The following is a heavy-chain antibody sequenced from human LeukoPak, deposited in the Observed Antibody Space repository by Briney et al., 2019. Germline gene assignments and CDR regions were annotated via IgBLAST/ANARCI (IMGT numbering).Heavy chain of an antibody. CDR3: ARGGTSVVTLSY. Sequence: SETLSLTCSVSGGSISSDNWWSWFRQPPGKGLEWIGEVHHLGSTNYNPSFRSRLTISVDKSKNQFSLNLSSVTAADTAVYYCARGGTSVVTLSYWGQGSLVSVSS. D-gene: IGHD4-23*01. V-gene: IGHV4-4*02. J-gene: IGHJ4*02. CDR2: VHHLGST. CDR1: GGSISSDNW.